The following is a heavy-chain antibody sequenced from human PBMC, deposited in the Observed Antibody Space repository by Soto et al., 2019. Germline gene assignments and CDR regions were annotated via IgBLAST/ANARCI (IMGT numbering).Heavy chain of an antibody. V-gene: IGHV4-34*01. D-gene: IGHD2-2*01. Sequence: ASETLSLTCAVYGGSFSGYYWSWIRQPPGKGLEWIGEINHSGSTNYNPSLKSRVTISVDTSKNQFSLKLSSVTAADTAVYYCARGHVVVVPAAIDYYYYGMDVWGQGTTVTVS. CDR3: ARGHVVVVPAAIDYYYYGMDV. J-gene: IGHJ6*02. CDR1: GGSFSGYY. CDR2: INHSGST.